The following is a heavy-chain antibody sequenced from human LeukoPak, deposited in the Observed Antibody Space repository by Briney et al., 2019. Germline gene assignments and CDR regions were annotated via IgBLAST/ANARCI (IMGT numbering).Heavy chain of an antibody. CDR2: IYYSGST. CDR3: ARALPATYYDFWSGRNWFDP. CDR1: GGSISSGGYY. J-gene: IGHJ5*02. Sequence: TPSETLSLTCTVSGGSISSGGYYWSWIRQHPGKGLEWIGYIYYSGSTYYNPSLKSRVTISVDTSKNQFSLKLSSVTAADTAVYYRARALPATYYDFWSGRNWFDPWGQGTLVTVSS. D-gene: IGHD3-3*01. V-gene: IGHV4-31*03.